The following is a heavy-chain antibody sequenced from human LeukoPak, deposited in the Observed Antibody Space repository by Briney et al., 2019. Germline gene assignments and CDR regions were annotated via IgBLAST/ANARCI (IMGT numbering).Heavy chain of an antibody. V-gene: IGHV4-4*07. CDR3: ARSVAFGRSNPPRHFDY. D-gene: IGHD4-4*01. CDR2: IYTSGST. J-gene: IGHJ4*02. Sequence: SETLSLTCTVSGGSISSYYWSWIRQPAGKGLEWIGRIYTSGSTNYNPSLKSRVTMSVDTSKNQFSLKLSSVTAADTAVYYCARSVAFGRSNPPRHFDYWGRGTLVTVSS. CDR1: GGSISSYY.